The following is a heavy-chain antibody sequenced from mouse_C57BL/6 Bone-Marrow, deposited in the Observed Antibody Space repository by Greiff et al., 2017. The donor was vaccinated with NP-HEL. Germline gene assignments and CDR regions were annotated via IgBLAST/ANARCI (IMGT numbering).Heavy chain of an antibody. D-gene: IGHD2-1*01. CDR1: GFNIKDDY. Sequence: EVQGVESGAELVRPGASVKLSCTASGFNIKDDYMHWVKQRPEQGLEWIGWIDPENGDTEYASKFQGKATITADTSSNTAYLQLSSLTSEDTAVYYCTTGYGNFDYWGQGTTLTVSS. CDR2: IDPENGDT. J-gene: IGHJ2*01. CDR3: TTGYGNFDY. V-gene: IGHV14-4*01.